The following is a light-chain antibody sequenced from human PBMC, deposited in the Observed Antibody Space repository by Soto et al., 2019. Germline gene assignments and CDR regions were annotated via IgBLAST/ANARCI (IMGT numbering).Light chain of an antibody. CDR2: LNSDGSH. Sequence: QPVLTQSPSASASLGASVKLTCTLSSGHSSYAIAWHQQQPEKGPRYLMKLNSDGSHSKGDWIPDRFSGSSSGAERYLTISSLQSEDEADYYCQTWGSGTVVFGGGTKLTVL. V-gene: IGLV4-69*01. CDR1: SGHSSYA. J-gene: IGLJ2*01. CDR3: QTWGSGTVV.